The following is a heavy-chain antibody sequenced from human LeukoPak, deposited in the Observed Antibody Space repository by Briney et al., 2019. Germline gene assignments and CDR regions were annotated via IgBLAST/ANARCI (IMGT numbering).Heavy chain of an antibody. CDR1: GYSISSGYY. CDR2: INHSGGT. J-gene: IGHJ6*02. D-gene: IGHD2-15*01. V-gene: IGHV4-38-2*02. Sequence: SETLSLTCTVSGYSISSGYYWGWIRQPPGKGLELIGSINHSGGTYYNPSLKSRVTISVDTSKNQLSLKLNSVNPEDTAVYYCARVGGGSDPYYAMDVWGQGTTVTVSS. CDR3: ARVGGGSDPYYAMDV.